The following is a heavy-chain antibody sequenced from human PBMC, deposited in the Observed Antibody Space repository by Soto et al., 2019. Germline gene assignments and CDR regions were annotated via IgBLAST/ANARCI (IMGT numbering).Heavy chain of an antibody. Sequence: PGGSLRLSCAASGFTFSTYSMNWVRQAPGKGLEWVSSISTSGSSIYYTDSVKGRFTISRDNAKNSLSLQMNSLRVEDTAVYYCARITSGRRDFDYWGQGTLVTVSS. CDR2: ISTSGSSI. CDR3: ARITSGRRDFDY. V-gene: IGHV3-21*04. J-gene: IGHJ4*02. CDR1: GFTFSTYS. D-gene: IGHD6-19*01.